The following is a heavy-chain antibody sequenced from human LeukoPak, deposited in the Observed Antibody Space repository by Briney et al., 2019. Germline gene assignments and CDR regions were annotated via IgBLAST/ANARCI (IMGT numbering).Heavy chain of an antibody. Sequence: GASVKVSCKASGYTFTNYAVHWVRQAPGQRLEWMGWINAGIGNTKYSQKFQGRVTITRGTSASTAYMELSSLRSEDTAVYYCARVHYDSSGYQELNWFDPWGQGTLVTVSS. CDR1: GYTFTNYA. CDR3: ARVHYDSSGYQELNWFDP. V-gene: IGHV1-3*01. D-gene: IGHD3-22*01. CDR2: INAGIGNT. J-gene: IGHJ5*02.